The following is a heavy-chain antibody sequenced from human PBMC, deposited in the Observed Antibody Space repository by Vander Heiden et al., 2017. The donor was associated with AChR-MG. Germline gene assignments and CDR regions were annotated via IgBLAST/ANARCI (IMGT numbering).Heavy chain of an antibody. J-gene: IGHJ1*01. Sequence: QVQLVQSGAEVRKPGASVKVSCKASDYTFSGYDIHWGRRAPGQGLEWMGWINPNTGGTNYAPRFQGRVTMTRDTSIGTAYMQLSRLTSDDTAIYYCAREDIVTSWGQGTPVTVSS. CDR2: INPNTGGT. V-gene: IGHV1-2*02. CDR1: DYTFSGYD. CDR3: AREDIVTS. D-gene: IGHD2-15*01.